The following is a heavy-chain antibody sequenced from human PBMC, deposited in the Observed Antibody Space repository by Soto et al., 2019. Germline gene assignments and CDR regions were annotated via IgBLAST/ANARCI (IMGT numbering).Heavy chain of an antibody. CDR1: GYTFSSYA. D-gene: IGHD6-19*01. J-gene: IGHJ4*02. CDR3: AKFLVRGSGWQNRLYYFDY. Sequence: PGGSLRLSFSASGYTFSSYAMSWVRQAPGKGLEWVSAISGSGGSTYYADSVKGRFTISRDNSKNTLYLQMNSLRAEDTAVYYCAKFLVRGSGWQNRLYYFDYWGQGTLVTVSS. V-gene: IGHV3-23*01. CDR2: ISGSGGST.